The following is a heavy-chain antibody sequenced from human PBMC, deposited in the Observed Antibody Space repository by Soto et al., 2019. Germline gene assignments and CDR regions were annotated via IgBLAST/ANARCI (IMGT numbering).Heavy chain of an antibody. D-gene: IGHD3-16*01. CDR3: ARDYESEGAFDI. Sequence: QVQLVESGGGVVQPGRSLRLSCAASGFTFSSYGMHWVRQAPGKGLEWVAVIWYDGSNKYYADSVKGRFTISRDNSKNTLYLQMNSLRAEDTAVYYCARDYESEGAFDIWGQGTMVTVSS. J-gene: IGHJ3*02. V-gene: IGHV3-33*01. CDR2: IWYDGSNK. CDR1: GFTFSSYG.